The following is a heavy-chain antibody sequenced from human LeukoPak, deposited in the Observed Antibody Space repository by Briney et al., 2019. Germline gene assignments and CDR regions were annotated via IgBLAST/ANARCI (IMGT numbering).Heavy chain of an antibody. CDR2: ISSSGSTT. Sequence: GGSLRLSCAASGFTFSNYYMSWIRQAPGKGLEWVSYISSSGSTTYYADSVKGRFTISRDNAKNSLYLQMNSLRAEDTAVYYCAREVRTVTIYTRYYFDYWGQGTLVTVSS. D-gene: IGHD4-17*01. V-gene: IGHV3-11*01. CDR1: GFTFSNYY. J-gene: IGHJ4*02. CDR3: AREVRTVTIYTRYYFDY.